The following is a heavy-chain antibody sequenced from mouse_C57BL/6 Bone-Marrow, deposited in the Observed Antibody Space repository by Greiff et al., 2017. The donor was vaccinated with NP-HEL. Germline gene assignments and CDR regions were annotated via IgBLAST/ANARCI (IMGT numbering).Heavy chain of an antibody. J-gene: IGHJ1*03. CDR3: AREAYYYGSSYRYFDV. V-gene: IGHV5-17*01. Sequence: EVKLMESGGGLVKPGGSLKLSCAASGFTFSDYGMHWVRQAPEKGLEWVAYISSGSSTIYYADTVKGRFTISRDNAKNTLFLQMTSLRSEDTAMYYCAREAYYYGSSYRYFDVWGTGTTVTVSS. D-gene: IGHD1-1*01. CDR2: ISSGSSTI. CDR1: GFTFSDYG.